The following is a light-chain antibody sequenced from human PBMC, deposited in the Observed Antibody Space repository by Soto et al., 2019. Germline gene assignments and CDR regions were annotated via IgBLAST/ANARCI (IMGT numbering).Light chain of an antibody. CDR3: QQFLSYPIT. CDR2: DGS. Sequence: IQLTQSPASLSASVGERVTITCRASQDIRGALAWYQQSPGEAPQLLNYDGSTLASGGPSRFSGSSSGTHFTLTISSLQPEDFATYYCQQFLSYPITFGQGTRLEI. CDR1: QDIRGA. V-gene: IGKV1-13*02. J-gene: IGKJ5*01.